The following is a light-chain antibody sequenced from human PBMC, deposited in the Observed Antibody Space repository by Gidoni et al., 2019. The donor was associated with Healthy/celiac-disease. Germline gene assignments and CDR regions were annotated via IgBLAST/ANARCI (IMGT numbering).Light chain of an antibody. V-gene: IGKV3-15*01. J-gene: IGKJ2*01. Sequence: EIVMTQSPATLSVSPGERATLSCRASQSVSSNLAWYQQKPGQAPRLLIYGASTRATGLPARFSGSGSGTEFTLTISSLQSEDFAVYYCQQYDSWPLTFGQGTKLEIK. CDR2: GAS. CDR3: QQYDSWPLT. CDR1: QSVSSN.